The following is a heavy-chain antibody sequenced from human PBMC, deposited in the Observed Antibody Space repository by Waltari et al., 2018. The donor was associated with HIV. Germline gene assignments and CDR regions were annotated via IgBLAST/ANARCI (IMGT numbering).Heavy chain of an antibody. CDR3: TRDGLYYDFWSGYPGY. Sequence: EVQLVESGGGLVQPGRALRLSCTASGFTLCYSGLRWLRQAPGKGLEWVGFIRSKAYGGTTEYAASVKGRFTISRDDSKSIAYLQMNSLKTEDTAVYYCTRDGLYYDFWSGYPGYWGQGTLVTVSS. CDR2: IRSKAYGGTT. V-gene: IGHV3-49*03. D-gene: IGHD3-3*01. J-gene: IGHJ4*02. CDR1: GFTLCYSG.